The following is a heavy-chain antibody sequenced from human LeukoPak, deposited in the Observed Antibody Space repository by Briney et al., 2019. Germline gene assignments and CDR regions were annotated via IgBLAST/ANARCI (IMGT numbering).Heavy chain of an antibody. V-gene: IGHV4-31*03. J-gene: IGHJ4*02. CDR3: ARSHYDILTGWYYFDY. CDR2: IFYSGST. Sequence: PSQTLSLTCTVSAGSISGGGYYWGWIRQHPGKGLEWIGYIFYSGSTYYNSSLKTRVTISVDTSKNQFSLKLSSVTAADTAVYYCARSHYDILTGWYYFDYWGQGTLVTVSS. CDR1: AGSISGGGYY. D-gene: IGHD3-9*01.